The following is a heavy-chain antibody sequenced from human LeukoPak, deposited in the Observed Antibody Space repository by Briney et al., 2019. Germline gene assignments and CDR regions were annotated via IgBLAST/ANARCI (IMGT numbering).Heavy chain of an antibody. CDR2: INPNSGGT. CDR1: GYTFTGYY. V-gene: IGHV1-2*02. J-gene: IGHJ4*02. CDR3: ARGGNYYGSGSYSGTDY. Sequence: ASVKVSCKASGYTFTGYYMHWVRQAPGQGLELMGWINPNSGGTNYAQKFQGRVTMTRDTSISTAYMELSRLRSDDTAVYYCARGGNYYGSGSYSGTDYWGQGTLVTVSS. D-gene: IGHD3-10*01.